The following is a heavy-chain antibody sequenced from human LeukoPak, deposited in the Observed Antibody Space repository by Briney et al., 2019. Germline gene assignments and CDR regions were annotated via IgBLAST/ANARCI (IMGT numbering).Heavy chain of an antibody. J-gene: IGHJ4*02. D-gene: IGHD3-10*01. V-gene: IGHV3-23*01. CDR3: ARGPGRDFDY. CDR1: GFTFSTYS. CDR2: ISGSGGGT. Sequence: GGSLRLSCAASGFTFSTYSMNWVRQAPGKGLEWVSAISGSGGGTYYADSVKGRFTISRDNSKNTLYLQMNSLRAEDTAVYYCARGPGRDFDYWGQGTLVTVSS.